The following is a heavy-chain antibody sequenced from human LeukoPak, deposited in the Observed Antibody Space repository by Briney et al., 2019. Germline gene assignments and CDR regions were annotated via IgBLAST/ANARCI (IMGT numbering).Heavy chain of an antibody. J-gene: IGHJ4*02. CDR3: ARAHYYDSSGRYYFDY. V-gene: IGHV3-21*01. CDR2: ISSSSSYI. Sequence: GSLRLSCEASGFTFSSISMNWVRQAPGKGLEWVSSISSSSSYIYYADSVKGRFTISRDNAKNSLYLQMNSLRAEDAAVYYCARAHYYDSSGRYYFDYWGQGTLVTVSS. D-gene: IGHD3-22*01. CDR1: GFTFSSIS.